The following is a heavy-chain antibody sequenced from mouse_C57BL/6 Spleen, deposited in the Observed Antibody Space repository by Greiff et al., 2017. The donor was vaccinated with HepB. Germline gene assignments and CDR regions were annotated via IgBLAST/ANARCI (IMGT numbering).Heavy chain of an antibody. CDR3: ARQFYDGYFWYFDV. Sequence: VKLMESGPGLVAPSQSLSITCTVSGFSLTSYGVHWVRQPPGKGLEWLVVIWSDGSTTYNSALKSRLSISKDNSKSQVFLKMNSLQTDDTAMYYCARQFYDGYFWYFDVWGTGTTVTVSS. V-gene: IGHV2-6-1*01. D-gene: IGHD2-3*01. J-gene: IGHJ1*03. CDR2: IWSDGST. CDR1: GFSLTSYG.